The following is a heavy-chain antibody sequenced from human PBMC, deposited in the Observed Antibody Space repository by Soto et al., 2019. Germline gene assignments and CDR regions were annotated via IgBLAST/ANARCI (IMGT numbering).Heavy chain of an antibody. Sequence: QVQLVQSGADVKTPGASVRVSCKASGYTFTGYYVHWVREAPGQGLEWMGWINPETGGTSYAQKFQGRFTLSRDTSINTAYLELSRLRFDDAAVYFCAIERYQVISDGMDVWGQVTTVTVSS. D-gene: IGHD2-2*01. CDR3: AIERYQVISDGMDV. J-gene: IGHJ6*02. CDR1: GYTFTGYY. V-gene: IGHV1-2*02. CDR2: INPETGGT.